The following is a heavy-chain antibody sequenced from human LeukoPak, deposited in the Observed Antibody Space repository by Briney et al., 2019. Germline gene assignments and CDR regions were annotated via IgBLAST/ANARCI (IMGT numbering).Heavy chain of an antibody. Sequence: SETLSLTCTVSGGSISSSSYYWGWIRQPPGKGLEWIGSIYYSGSTYYNPSLKSRVTISVDTSKNQFSLKLSSVTAADTAVYYCARGITMVRGVIELYYYYYMDVWGKGTTVTVSS. D-gene: IGHD3-10*01. CDR2: IYYSGST. CDR1: GGSISSSSYY. V-gene: IGHV4-39*01. J-gene: IGHJ6*03. CDR3: ARGITMVRGVIELYYYYYMDV.